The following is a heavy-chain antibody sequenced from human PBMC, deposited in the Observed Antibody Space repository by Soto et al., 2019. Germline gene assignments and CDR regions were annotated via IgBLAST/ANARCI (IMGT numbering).Heavy chain of an antibody. V-gene: IGHV1-18*01. CDR2: ISAYNDNT. J-gene: IGHJ4*02. Sequence: ASVKVSCKASGYTFTVFGISWVRQAPGQGLEWMGWISAYNDNTKYAQKLQGRVTMTTETSTSTAYMELRSLRSDDTAVYYCARDGVAVNYDLDYWGQGTLVTVSS. CDR1: GYTFTVFG. CDR3: ARDGVAVNYDLDY. D-gene: IGHD1-7*01.